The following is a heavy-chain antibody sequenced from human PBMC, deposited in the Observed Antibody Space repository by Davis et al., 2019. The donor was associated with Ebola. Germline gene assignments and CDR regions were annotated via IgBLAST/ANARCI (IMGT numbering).Heavy chain of an antibody. J-gene: IGHJ2*01. V-gene: IGHV1-2*02. CDR1: GGTFSSYA. D-gene: IGHD3/OR15-3a*01. CDR2: INPNSGGT. Sequence: ASVKVSCKASGGTFSSYAISWVRQAPGQGLEWMGWINPNSGGTNYAQKFQGRVTMTRDTSTSTVYMELSSLRSEDTAVYYCARGDWGHWYFDLWGRGTLVTVSS. CDR3: ARGDWGHWYFDL.